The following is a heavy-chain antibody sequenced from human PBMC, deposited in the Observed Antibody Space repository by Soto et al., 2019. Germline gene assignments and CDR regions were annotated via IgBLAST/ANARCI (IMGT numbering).Heavy chain of an antibody. J-gene: IGHJ4*02. V-gene: IGHV4-38-2*01. CDR3: ARGGAMGVDY. CDR1: GYSISSGYY. CDR2: IYHSGST. D-gene: IGHD1-26*01. Sequence: SETLSLTCAVSGYSISSGYYWGWIRQPPGKGLEWIGSIYHSGSTYYNPSLKSRVTISVDTSKNQFSLKLSSVTAADTAVYYCARGGAMGVDYWGQGTLVTVSS.